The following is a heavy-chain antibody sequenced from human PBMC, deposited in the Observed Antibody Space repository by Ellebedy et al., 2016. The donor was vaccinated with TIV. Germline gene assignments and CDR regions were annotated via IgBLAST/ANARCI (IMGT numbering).Heavy chain of an antibody. CDR2: IRSKAYGGTT. Sequence: GESLKTSXTASGFTFGDYAMSWFRQAPGKGLEWVSFIRSKAYGGTTEYAASVKGRFTISRDDSKSIAYLQMNSLKTEDTAVYYCLSGYYMGYWGQGTLVTVSS. D-gene: IGHD3-22*01. CDR1: GFTFGDYA. J-gene: IGHJ4*02. V-gene: IGHV3-49*03. CDR3: LSGYYMGY.